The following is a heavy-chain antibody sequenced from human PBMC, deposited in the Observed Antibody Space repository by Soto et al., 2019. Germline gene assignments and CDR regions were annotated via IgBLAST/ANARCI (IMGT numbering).Heavy chain of an antibody. J-gene: IGHJ4*02. CDR3: ASLQVPGNFDY. CDR2: IYYSGDT. CDR1: GGSIRSSNYY. Sequence: SETLSLTCTVSGGSIRSSNYYWAWVRQPPGKGLEWIANIYYSGDTYFHPSLRSRLTVSVDTSKNQFSLKLSSLTAADTAMYYCASLQVPGNFDYWGQGTLVTV. D-gene: IGHD6-13*01. V-gene: IGHV4-39*01.